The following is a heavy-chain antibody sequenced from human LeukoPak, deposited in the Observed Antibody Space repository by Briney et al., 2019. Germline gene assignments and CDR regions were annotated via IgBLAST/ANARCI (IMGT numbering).Heavy chain of an antibody. CDR2: ISSSGGST. D-gene: IGHD1-26*01. J-gene: IGHJ4*02. Sequence: GGSLRLSCAASGFTLSSYAMSWVRQAPGKGLQWVSGISSSGGSTYYVDSVKGRFTISTDNSKNTLYLQMNSLRAEDTAVYYCASSGSYYAYGGYWGQGTLVTVSS. V-gene: IGHV3-23*01. CDR1: GFTLSSYA. CDR3: ASSGSYYAYGGY.